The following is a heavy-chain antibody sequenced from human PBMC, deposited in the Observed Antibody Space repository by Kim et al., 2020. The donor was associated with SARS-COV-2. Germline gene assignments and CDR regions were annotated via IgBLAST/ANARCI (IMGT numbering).Heavy chain of an antibody. CDR2: ISSSSSYI. V-gene: IGHV3-21*01. J-gene: IGHJ3*02. CDR3: ASFIIAYYYDSHDAFDI. CDR1: GFTFSSYS. Sequence: GGSLRLSCAASGFTFSSYSMNWVRQAPGKGLEWVSSISSSSSYIYYADSVKGRFTISRDNAKNSLYLQMNSLRAEDTAVYYCASFIIAYYYDSHDAFDIWGQGTMVTVSS. D-gene: IGHD3-22*01.